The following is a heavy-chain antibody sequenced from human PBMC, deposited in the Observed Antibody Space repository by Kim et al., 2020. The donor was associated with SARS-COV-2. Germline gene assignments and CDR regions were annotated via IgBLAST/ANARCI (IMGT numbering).Heavy chain of an antibody. CDR2: IVVGSGNT. Sequence: SVKVSCKASGFTFTSSAMQWVRQARGQRLEWIGWIVVGSGNTNYAQKFQERVTITRDMSTSTAYMELSSLRSEDTAVYYCAADNPSVGYSYGYHRGYYYYYMDVWGKGTTVTVSS. V-gene: IGHV1-58*02. J-gene: IGHJ6*03. D-gene: IGHD5-18*01. CDR1: GFTFTSSA. CDR3: AADNPSVGYSYGYHRGYYYYYMDV.